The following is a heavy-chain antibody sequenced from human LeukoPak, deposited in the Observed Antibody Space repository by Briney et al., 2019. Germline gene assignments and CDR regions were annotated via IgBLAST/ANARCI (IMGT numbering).Heavy chain of an antibody. V-gene: IGHV4-38-2*01. J-gene: IGHJ3*02. Sequence: SETLSLTCAVSGFSINSGHYWGWLRQPPGKGLEWIGSVYYNGTTYYNPSLKSRGTMSVDTSKKHFSLRLSSVTAADTAVYYCARVVGYCGGLCRDAFDIWGQGTKVTVSS. D-gene: IGHD2-21*01. CDR1: GFSINSGHY. CDR2: VYYNGTT. CDR3: ARVVGYCGGLCRDAFDI.